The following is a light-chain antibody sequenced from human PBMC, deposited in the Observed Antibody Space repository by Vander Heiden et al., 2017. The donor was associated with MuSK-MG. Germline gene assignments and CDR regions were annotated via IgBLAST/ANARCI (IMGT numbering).Light chain of an antibody. CDR3: QHYHSYPCS. Sequence: DVPMPQSPSTLAASVGDRVTIPWRASQNIDKWVTCYQHKPGTAPRLLTYLASRLQGGVPSRFRGSGSGTQFTLTIDGLQPDDFATYYCQHYHSYPCSFGQGTKVDIK. CDR2: LAS. J-gene: IGKJ2*02. CDR1: QNIDKW. V-gene: IGKV1-5*03.